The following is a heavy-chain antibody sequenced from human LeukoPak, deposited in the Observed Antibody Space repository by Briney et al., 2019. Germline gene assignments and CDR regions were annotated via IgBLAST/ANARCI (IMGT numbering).Heavy chain of an antibody. CDR3: TSRGPSSDAFDI. J-gene: IGHJ3*02. CDR2: IRSKANSYAT. Sequence: GGSLRLSCAASGFTFSGSAMHWVRQASGKGLEWVGRIRSKANSYATAYAASVKGRFTISRDDSKNTAYLQMNSLRTEDTAVYYCTSRGPSSDAFDIWGQGTMVTVSS. V-gene: IGHV3-73*01. CDR1: GFTFSGSA.